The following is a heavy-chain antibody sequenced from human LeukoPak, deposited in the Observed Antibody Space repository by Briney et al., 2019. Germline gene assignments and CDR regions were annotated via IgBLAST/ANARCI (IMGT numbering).Heavy chain of an antibody. CDR1: GFIFSDFY. D-gene: IGHD2-15*01. CDR2: ISSSGSTI. V-gene: IGHV3-11*04. CDR3: AREGGVVAFDI. J-gene: IGHJ3*02. Sequence: GGSLRLSCAASGFIFSDFYMDWVRQAPGKGLEWVSYISSSGSTIYYADSVKGRFTISRDNAKNSLYLQMNSLRAEDTAVYYCAREGGVVAFDIWGQGTMVTVSS.